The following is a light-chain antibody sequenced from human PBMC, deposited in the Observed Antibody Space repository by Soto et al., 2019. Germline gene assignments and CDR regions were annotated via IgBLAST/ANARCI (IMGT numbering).Light chain of an antibody. V-gene: IGLV4-69*01. J-gene: IGLJ3*02. CDR3: QTWGTGIWV. Sequence: QSVLTQSPSASASLRASVKLTCTLSSGHSSYAIAWHQQQPEKGPRYLMKLNSDGSHSKGDGIPDRFSGSSSGAERYLTISSLQSEDEADYYCQTWGTGIWVFGGGTKVTVL. CDR2: LNSDGSH. CDR1: SGHSSYA.